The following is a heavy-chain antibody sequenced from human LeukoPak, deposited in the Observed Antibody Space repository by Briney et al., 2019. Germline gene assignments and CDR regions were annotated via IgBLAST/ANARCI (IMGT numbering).Heavy chain of an antibody. V-gene: IGHV3-30-3*01. CDR3: ARDRGGYCSGGSCYSFDY. J-gene: IGHJ4*01. CDR2: ISYDGSNK. D-gene: IGHD2-15*01. Sequence: GGSLRLSCAASGFTFSSYWMNWARQAPGKGLEWVAVISYDGSNKYYADSVKGRFTISRDNSKNTLYLQMNSLRAEDTAVYYCARDRGGYCSGGSCYSFDYWGQGTLVTVSS. CDR1: GFTFSSYW.